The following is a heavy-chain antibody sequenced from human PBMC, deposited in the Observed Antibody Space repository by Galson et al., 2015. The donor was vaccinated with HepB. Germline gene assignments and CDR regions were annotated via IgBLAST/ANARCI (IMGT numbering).Heavy chain of an antibody. V-gene: IGHV4-39*01. Sequence: ETLSLTCTVSGGSISSSSYYWGWIRQPPGKGLEWIGSIYYSGSTYYNPSLKSRVTISVDTSKNQFSLKLSSVTAADTAVYYCARVLYYDFWSGYSLADYWGPGTLVPASS. D-gene: IGHD3-3*01. J-gene: IGHJ4*02. CDR1: GGSISSSSYY. CDR3: ARVLYYDFWSGYSLADY. CDR2: IYYSGST.